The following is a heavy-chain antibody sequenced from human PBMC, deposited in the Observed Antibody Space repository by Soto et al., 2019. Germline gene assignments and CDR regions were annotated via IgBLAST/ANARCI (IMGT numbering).Heavy chain of an antibody. CDR2: INHSGST. V-gene: IGHV4-34*01. J-gene: IGHJ6*02. CDR3: ARDRSTRPLRYYYYYGMDV. D-gene: IGHD2-2*01. CDR1: GGSFSGYY. Sequence: SETLSLTCAVYGGSFSGYYWSWIRQPPGKGLEWIGEINHSGSTNYNPSLKSRVTISVDTSKNQFSLKLSSVTAAGTAVYYCARDRSTRPLRYYYYYGMDVWGQGTTVTVSS.